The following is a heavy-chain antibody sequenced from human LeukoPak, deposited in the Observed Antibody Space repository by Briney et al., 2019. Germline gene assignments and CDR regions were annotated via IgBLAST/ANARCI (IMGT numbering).Heavy chain of an antibody. D-gene: IGHD3-22*01. V-gene: IGHV3-48*03. CDR2: ISSSGSTI. J-gene: IGHJ4*02. Sequence: GGSLRLSCAASGFTFSSYEMNWVRQAPGKGLEWVSYISSSGSTIYYADSVKGRFTISRDSAKNSLYLQMNSLRAEDTAVYYCARGNYYDSSGYFDYWGQGTLVTVSS. CDR3: ARGNYYDSSGYFDY. CDR1: GFTFSSYE.